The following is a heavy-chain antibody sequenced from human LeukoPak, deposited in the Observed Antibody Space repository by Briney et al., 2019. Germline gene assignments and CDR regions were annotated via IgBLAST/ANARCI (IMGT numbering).Heavy chain of an antibody. J-gene: IGHJ4*02. CDR1: GFNFDDYA. V-gene: IGHV3-9*01. D-gene: IGHD3-22*01. CDR3: ARPYDSSGYYPEEYFDY. CDR2: ISWNSANI. Sequence: GGSLRLSCAVSGFNFDDYAMHWVRQAPGKGLEWVSGISWNSANIAYAESVKGRFTISRDNAKDSLYLQMNSLRAEDTAVYYCARPYDSSGYYPEEYFDYWGQGTLVTVSS.